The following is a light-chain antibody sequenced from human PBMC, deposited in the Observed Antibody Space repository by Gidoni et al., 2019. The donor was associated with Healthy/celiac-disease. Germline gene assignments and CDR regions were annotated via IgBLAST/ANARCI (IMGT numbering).Light chain of an antibody. V-gene: IGLV3-1*01. Sequence: SYELTQPPSVSVSPGQTASITCSGDKLGDKYACWYQQKPGQSPVLVIYQESKRPSGIPERFSGSNSRNTATLTISGTQAMDEADYYCQACDSSSVVFGGGTKLTVL. J-gene: IGLJ2*01. CDR2: QES. CDR1: KLGDKY. CDR3: QACDSSSVV.